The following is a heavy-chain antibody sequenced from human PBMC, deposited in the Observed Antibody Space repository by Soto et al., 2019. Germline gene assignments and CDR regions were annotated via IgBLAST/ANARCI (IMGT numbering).Heavy chain of an antibody. J-gene: IGHJ5*02. CDR2: IIPILGIA. CDR3: ARGGGSGSGWFDP. D-gene: IGHD3-10*01. Sequence: QVQLVQSGAEVKKPGSSVKVSCEASGGTFSSYTISWVRQAPGQGLEWMGRIIPILGIANYAQKFQGRVTITADKSTSTAYMELSSLRSEDTAVYYCARGGGSGSGWFDPWGQGTLVTVSS. CDR1: GGTFSSYT. V-gene: IGHV1-69*02.